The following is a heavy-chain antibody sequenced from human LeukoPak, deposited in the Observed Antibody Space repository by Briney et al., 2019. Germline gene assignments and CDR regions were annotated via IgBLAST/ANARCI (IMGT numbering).Heavy chain of an antibody. CDR1: GFTFSSYG. D-gene: IGHD5-18*01. Sequence: GGSLRLSCAASGFTFSSYGMHWVRQAPGKGLEWVAFIRYDGNNKYYADSVKGRFTISRDNSKNTLYLQMNSLRAEDTAVYYCAKDKYSYGGFDYWGQGTLVTVSS. CDR2: IRYDGNNK. V-gene: IGHV3-30*02. J-gene: IGHJ4*02. CDR3: AKDKYSYGGFDY.